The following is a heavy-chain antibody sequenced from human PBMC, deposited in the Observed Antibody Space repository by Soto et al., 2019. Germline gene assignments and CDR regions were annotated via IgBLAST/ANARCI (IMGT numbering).Heavy chain of an antibody. J-gene: IGHJ5*02. V-gene: IGHV1-18*01. CDR2: ISAYNGNT. CDR3: ARAPIGYCSGGSCYRNRFDP. D-gene: IGHD2-15*01. Sequence: ASVKVSCKAYGYTFTCYVISWVLQAPGQGLEWMGWISAYNGNTNYAQKLQGRVTMTTDTSTSTAYMELRSLRSDDTAVYYCARAPIGYCSGGSCYRNRFDPWGQGTLVTVSS. CDR1: GYTFTCYV.